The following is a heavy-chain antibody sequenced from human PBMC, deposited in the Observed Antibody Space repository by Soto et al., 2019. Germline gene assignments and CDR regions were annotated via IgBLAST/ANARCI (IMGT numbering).Heavy chain of an antibody. CDR2: IYSGDST. J-gene: IGHJ4*02. CDR3: ARAPGRGYTYGYFDY. CDR1: GFTVSSNY. D-gene: IGHD5-18*01. V-gene: IGHV3-53*01. Sequence: EVQLVESGGGLIQPGGSLRLSCAASGFTVSSNYMSWVRQAPGKGLEWVSVIYSGDSTYYADSVKGRFTISRDNSKNTMYRKMNSLRAEDTAVYYFARAPGRGYTYGYFDYWGQGPLVTVSS.